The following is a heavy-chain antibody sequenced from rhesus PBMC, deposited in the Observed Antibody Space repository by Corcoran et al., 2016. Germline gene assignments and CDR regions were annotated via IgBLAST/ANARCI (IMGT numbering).Heavy chain of an antibody. V-gene: IGHV1-198*02. CDR1: GFTFGSYA. D-gene: IGHD2-15*01. CDR3: ARSAPLLTVGFDY. CDR2: IIPLVCIT. Sequence: QVQLVQSGAEVKKPGASVKVSCKASGFTFGSYAINWVRQALGQVLEWMGVIIPLVCITNYGEKFQGRVTINAETATSTAYMELSSMRAEDTAVYYCARSAPLLTVGFDYWGQGVLVTVSS. J-gene: IGHJ4*01.